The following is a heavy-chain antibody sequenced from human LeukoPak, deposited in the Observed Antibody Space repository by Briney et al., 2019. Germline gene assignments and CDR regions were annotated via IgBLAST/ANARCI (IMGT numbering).Heavy chain of an antibody. D-gene: IGHD7-27*01. J-gene: IGHJ6*03. CDR1: GFTFSSYA. CDR3: ASLIGAGYYYMDV. V-gene: IGHV3-30*04. Sequence: GGSLRLSCAASGFTFSSYAMQWVRQAPGKGLEWVAVISYDGSNKYYADSVKGRFTISRDNSKNTLYLQMNSLRAEDTAVYYCASLIGAGYYYMDVWGKRTTVTASS. CDR2: ISYDGSNK.